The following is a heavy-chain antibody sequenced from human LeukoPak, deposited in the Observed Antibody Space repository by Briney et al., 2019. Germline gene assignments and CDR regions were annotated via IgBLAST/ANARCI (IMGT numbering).Heavy chain of an antibody. D-gene: IGHD3-22*01. V-gene: IGHV3-74*01. J-gene: IGHJ4*02. CDR1: GFTFSSYW. CDR2: INSDGSST. CDR3: ARAYYYDGSGYFPYYFDY. Sequence: GGSLRLSCAASGFTFSSYWMHWVRQAPGKGLVWVSRINSDGSSTSYADSVKGRFTISRDNAKNTLYPQMNSLRAEDTAVYYCARAYYYDGSGYFPYYFDYWGQGTLVTVSS.